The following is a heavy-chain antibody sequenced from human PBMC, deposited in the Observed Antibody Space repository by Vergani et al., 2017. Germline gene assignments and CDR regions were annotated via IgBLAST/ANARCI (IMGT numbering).Heavy chain of an antibody. D-gene: IGHD6-19*01. CDR1: GGTFSSYA. CDR3: ARQIAVAGTGAFDI. Sequence: QVQLVQSGAEVKKPGSSVKVSCKASGGTFSSYAISWVRQAPGQGLEWMGGIIPIFGTANYAQKFQGRVTITADKSTSTAYMELSSPRSEDTAVYYCARQIAVAGTGAFDIWGQGTMVTVSS. V-gene: IGHV1-69*06. CDR2: IIPIFGTA. J-gene: IGHJ3*02.